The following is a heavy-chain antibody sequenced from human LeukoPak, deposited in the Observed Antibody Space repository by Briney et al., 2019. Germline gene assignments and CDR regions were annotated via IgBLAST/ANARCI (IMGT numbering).Heavy chain of an antibody. CDR3: AKEQDGGFDY. CDR2: ISWNSGSI. V-gene: IGHV3-9*03. Sequence: SLRLSCAASGFPFDDYAMHWVRQAPGKGLEWVSGISWNSGSIGYADSVKGRFTISRDNAKNSLYLQMNSLRAEDMALYYCAKEQDGGFDYWGQGTLVTVSS. J-gene: IGHJ4*02. CDR1: GFPFDDYA. D-gene: IGHD3-16*01.